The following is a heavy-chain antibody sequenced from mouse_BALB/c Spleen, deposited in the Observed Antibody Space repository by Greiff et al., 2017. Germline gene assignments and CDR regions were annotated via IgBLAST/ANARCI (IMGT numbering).Heavy chain of an antibody. Sequence: QVQLQQSGPELVKPGASVKISCKASGYAFSSSWMNWVKQRPGQGLEWIGRIYPGDGDTNYNGKFKGKATLAADKSSSTAYMQLSSLTSVDSAVYFCAGGGDYDPFAYWGQGTLVTVSA. D-gene: IGHD2-4*01. CDR3: AGGGDYDPFAY. CDR1: GYAFSSSW. J-gene: IGHJ3*01. V-gene: IGHV1-82*01. CDR2: IYPGDGDT.